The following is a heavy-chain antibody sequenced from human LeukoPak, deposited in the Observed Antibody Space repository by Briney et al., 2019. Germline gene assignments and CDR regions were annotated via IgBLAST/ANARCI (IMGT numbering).Heavy chain of an antibody. CDR1: GGSISGYY. CDR3: ARLYCSGGSCYSRVNWFDP. V-gene: IGHV4-4*09. CDR2: IYTSGST. Sequence: PSETLSLTCTVSGGSISGYYWSWIRQPPGKGLEWIGYIYTSGSTNYNPSLKSRVTISVDTSKNQFSLKLSSVTAADTAVYYCARLYCSGGSCYSRVNWFDPWGQGTLVTVSS. J-gene: IGHJ5*02. D-gene: IGHD2-15*01.